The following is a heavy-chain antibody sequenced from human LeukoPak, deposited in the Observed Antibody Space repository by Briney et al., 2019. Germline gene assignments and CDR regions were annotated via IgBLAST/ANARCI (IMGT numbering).Heavy chain of an antibody. CDR3: ANQGGSGWYVGY. Sequence: PGGSLRLSCAASGFTFSSYGMHWVRQAPGRGLEWVAFIRYDGSNKYYADSVKGRFTISRDNSNKTLYLQMNSLRAEDTAVYYCANQGGSGWYVGYWGQGTLDTVSS. J-gene: IGHJ4*02. V-gene: IGHV3-30*02. CDR2: IRYDGSNK. D-gene: IGHD6-19*01. CDR1: GFTFSSYG.